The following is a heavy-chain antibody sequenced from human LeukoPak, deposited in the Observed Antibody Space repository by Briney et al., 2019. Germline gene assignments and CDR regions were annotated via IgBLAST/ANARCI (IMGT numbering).Heavy chain of an antibody. V-gene: IGHV3-48*03. CDR1: GFTFSSYE. J-gene: IGHJ4*02. Sequence: GGSLRLSCAASGFTFSSYEMNWVRQAPGKGLEWVSYISSSGSTKYYADSVKGRFTISRDNAKNSLYLQMNSLRAEDTAVYYCARASITMVRGELVYYFDFWGQGTLVTVSS. CDR3: ARASITMVRGELVYYFDF. CDR2: ISSSGSTK. D-gene: IGHD3-10*01.